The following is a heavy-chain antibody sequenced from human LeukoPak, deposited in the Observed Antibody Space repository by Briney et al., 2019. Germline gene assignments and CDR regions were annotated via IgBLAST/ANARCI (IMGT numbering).Heavy chain of an antibody. V-gene: IGHV4-61*02. CDR1: GGSISSGSYY. CDR3: ASEPSIAARNYYYYYMDV. D-gene: IGHD6-6*01. Sequence: SQTLSLTCTVSGGSISSGSYYWSWIRQPAGKGLEWIGRIYTSGSTNYNPSLKSRVTISVDTSKNQFSLKQSSVTAADTAVYYCASEPSIAARNYYYYYMDVWGKGTTVAVSS. CDR2: IYTSGST. J-gene: IGHJ6*03.